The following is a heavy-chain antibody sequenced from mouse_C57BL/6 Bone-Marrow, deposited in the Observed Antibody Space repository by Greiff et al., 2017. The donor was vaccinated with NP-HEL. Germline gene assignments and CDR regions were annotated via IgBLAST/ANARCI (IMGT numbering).Heavy chain of an antibody. CDR3: ARGGLFAY. J-gene: IGHJ3*01. Sequence: EVTLVESGGGLVKPGGSLKLSCAASGFTFSSYAMSWVRQTPANRLEWVATISDGGSYTYYPDNVKGRFTISRDNAKNNLYLQMSNLKSEDTAMYYCARGGLFAYWGQGTLVTVSA. CDR2: ISDGGSYT. CDR1: GFTFSSYA. V-gene: IGHV5-4*03.